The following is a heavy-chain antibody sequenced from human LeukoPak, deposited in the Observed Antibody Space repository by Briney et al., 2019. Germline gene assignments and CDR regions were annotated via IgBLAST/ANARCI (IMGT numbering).Heavy chain of an antibody. Sequence: SETPSLPCTFSGDPNKSNNYFWGLVRPPPGKGVGWIGSINYSGNTYYSSSLKSRVTISVDTSRNQFSLKLSFVTAADTAVYSCARLVTSNTDGNYFDYWGQGTLVTVSS. CDR1: GDPNKSNNYF. CDR2: INYSGNT. CDR3: ARLVTSNTDGNYFDY. V-gene: IGHV4-39*01. J-gene: IGHJ4*02. D-gene: IGHD4-11*01.